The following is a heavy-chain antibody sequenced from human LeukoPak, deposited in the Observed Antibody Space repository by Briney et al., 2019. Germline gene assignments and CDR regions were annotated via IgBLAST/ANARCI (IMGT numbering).Heavy chain of an antibody. Sequence: PSQTLSLTCTVSGGSISSGSYYWSWIRQPAGKGLEWIGRIYTSGSTNYNPSLKSRVTISVDTSKNQLSLKLSSVTAADTAVYYYGREGVDTAMVTWFDYWGQGTLVTVSS. D-gene: IGHD5-18*01. CDR3: GREGVDTAMVTWFDY. V-gene: IGHV4-61*02. CDR2: IYTSGST. J-gene: IGHJ5*01. CDR1: GGSISSGSYY.